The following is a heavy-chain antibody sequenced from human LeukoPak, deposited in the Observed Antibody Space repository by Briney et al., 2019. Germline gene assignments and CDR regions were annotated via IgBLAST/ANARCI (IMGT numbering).Heavy chain of an antibody. CDR2: ISSRGSYT. CDR1: GFTFSIYN. V-gene: IGHV3-21*04. D-gene: IGHD3-10*01. J-gene: IGHJ3*02. CDR3: ARDGRGDGVPAENAFAI. Sequence: GGSLRLSCAASGFTFSIYNMNWVRQAPGKGLEWVSYISSRGSYTYYADSVKGRFTISRDNSKNTLYLQINSLRAEDTAVYYCARDGRGDGVPAENAFAIWGQGTMVTVSS.